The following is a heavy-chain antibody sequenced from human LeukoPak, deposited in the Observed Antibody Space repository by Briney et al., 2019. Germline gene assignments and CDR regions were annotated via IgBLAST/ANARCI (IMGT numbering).Heavy chain of an antibody. CDR2: INHSGST. Sequence: PSETLSLTCTVSGASLNSYYWSWIRQPPGKGLEWIGEINHSGSTNYNPSLKSRVTISVDTSKNQFSLKLSSVTAADTAVYYCARGVTIFGVVITYYYYYGMDVWGQGTTVTVSS. CDR1: GASLNSYY. V-gene: IGHV4-34*01. D-gene: IGHD3-3*01. CDR3: ARGVTIFGVVITYYYYYGMDV. J-gene: IGHJ6*02.